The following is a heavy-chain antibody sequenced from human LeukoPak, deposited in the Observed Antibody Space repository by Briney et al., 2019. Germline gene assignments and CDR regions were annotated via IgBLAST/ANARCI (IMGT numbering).Heavy chain of an antibody. Sequence: GASVKVSCKASGYTFTGYYMHWVRQAPGQGLEWMGWINPNSGGTNYAQKFQGRVTMTRDTSISTAYMELSSLRSEDTAVYYCARAYRSGYTIFGVVSPHYWGQGTLVTVSS. D-gene: IGHD3-3*01. V-gene: IGHV1-2*02. CDR1: GYTFTGYY. CDR2: INPNSGGT. CDR3: ARAYRSGYTIFGVVSPHY. J-gene: IGHJ4*02.